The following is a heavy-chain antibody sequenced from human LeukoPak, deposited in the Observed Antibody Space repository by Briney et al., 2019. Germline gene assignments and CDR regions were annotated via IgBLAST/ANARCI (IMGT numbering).Heavy chain of an antibody. Sequence: PSETLSLTCTVSGGSISSYYWSWIRQPPGKGLEWIGYIYYSGSTAYNPSLQSRVTISLDTSKSQFSLKVNSVTAADTAVYYCARFGSSSRTAPFDCWGQGTLVTVSS. V-gene: IGHV4-59*01. D-gene: IGHD1-26*01. CDR3: ARFGSSSRTAPFDC. J-gene: IGHJ4*02. CDR1: GGSISSYY. CDR2: IYYSGST.